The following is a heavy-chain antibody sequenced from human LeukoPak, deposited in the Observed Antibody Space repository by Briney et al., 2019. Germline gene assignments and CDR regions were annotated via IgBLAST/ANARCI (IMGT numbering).Heavy chain of an antibody. Sequence: SETLSLTCTVSGGSISSYYWSWIRQPPGKGLEWIGYIYYSGSTNYNPSLKSRVTISVDTSKNQFSLKLSSVTAADTAVYYCARLLRAGSFDYWGQGTLVTVSS. V-gene: IGHV4-59*01. CDR1: GGSISSYY. CDR2: IYYSGST. D-gene: IGHD5/OR15-5a*01. J-gene: IGHJ4*02. CDR3: ARLLRAGSFDY.